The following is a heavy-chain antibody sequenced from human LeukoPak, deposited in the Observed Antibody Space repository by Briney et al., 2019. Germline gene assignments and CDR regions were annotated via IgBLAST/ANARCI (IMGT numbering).Heavy chain of an antibody. V-gene: IGHV4-38-2*01. J-gene: IGHJ4*02. D-gene: IGHD6-13*01. CDR2: IYHSGST. CDR3: ARALAYSSSSFDY. Sequence: SETLSLTCAVSGYSISSGYYWGWIRQPPGKGLEWIGSIYHSGSTYYNPSLKSRVTISVDTSTNQFSLKLSSVTAADTAVYYCARALAYSSSSFDYWGQGTLVTVSS. CDR1: GYSISSGYY.